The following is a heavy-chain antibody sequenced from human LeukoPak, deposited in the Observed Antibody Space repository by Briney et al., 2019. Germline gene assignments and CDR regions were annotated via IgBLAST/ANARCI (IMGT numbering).Heavy chain of an antibody. CDR1: GFTFSSYG. Sequence: GRSLRLFCAASGFTFSSYGMHWVRQAPGKGLEWVAVISYDGSNKYYADSVKGRFTISRDNSKNTLYLQMNSLRAEDTAVYYCAKDLVPAAIGNYYYGMDVWGQGTTVTVSS. D-gene: IGHD2-2*01. V-gene: IGHV3-30*18. CDR2: ISYDGSNK. J-gene: IGHJ6*02. CDR3: AKDLVPAAIGNYYYGMDV.